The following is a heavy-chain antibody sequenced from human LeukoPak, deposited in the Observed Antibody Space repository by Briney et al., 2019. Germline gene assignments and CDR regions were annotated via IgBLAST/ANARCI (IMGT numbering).Heavy chain of an antibody. CDR3: ARDVLPRSGGSCLDY. D-gene: IGHD2-15*01. CDR2: IIPILGTA. V-gene: IGHV1-69*10. J-gene: IGHJ4*02. CDR1: GGTFSSYA. Sequence: SVKVSCKASGGTFSSYAISWVRQAPGQGLEWMGGIIPILGTANYAQKFQGRVTITADKSTSTAYMELSSLRSEDTAVYYCARDVLPRSGGSCLDYWGQGTLVTVSS.